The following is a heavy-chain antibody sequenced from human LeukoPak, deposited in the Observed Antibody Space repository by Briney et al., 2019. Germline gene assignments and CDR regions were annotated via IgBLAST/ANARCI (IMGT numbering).Heavy chain of an antibody. J-gene: IGHJ6*03. V-gene: IGHV3-74*01. CDR1: GFTFSSYW. Sequence: GGSLRLSCAASGFTFSSYWMHWVRQAPGNGRVWVSRINSDGSSTSYADSVKGRFTISRDNAKNTLYLQMNSLRAEDTAVYYCARDPRVATIPYYYYYMDVWGKGTTVTVSS. CDR3: ARDPRVATIPYYYYYMDV. D-gene: IGHD5-12*01. CDR2: INSDGSST.